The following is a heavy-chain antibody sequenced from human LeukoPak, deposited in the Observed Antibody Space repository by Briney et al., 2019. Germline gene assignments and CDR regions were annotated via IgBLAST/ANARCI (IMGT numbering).Heavy chain of an antibody. D-gene: IGHD6-13*01. CDR3: ARHVAAAGGVNWFDP. V-gene: IGHV4-39*01. J-gene: IGHJ5*02. CDR1: GGSISSSSYY. CDR2: IYYSGST. Sequence: SETLSLSCTVSGGSISSSSYYWGWIRQPPGKGLEWIGSIYYSGSTYYNPSLKSRVTICVDTSKNQFSLKLSSVTAADTAVYYCARHVAAAGGVNWFDPWGQGTLVTVSS.